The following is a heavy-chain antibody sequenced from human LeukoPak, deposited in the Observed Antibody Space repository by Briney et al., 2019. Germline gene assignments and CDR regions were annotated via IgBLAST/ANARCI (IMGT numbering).Heavy chain of an antibody. Sequence: GSSVKVSCKASGGTFSSYAISWVRQAPGQGLEWMGWINPNSGGTNYAQKFQGRVTMTRDTSISTAYTELSRLRSDDTAVYYCARDIAAAVQGTPYWGQGTLVTVSS. J-gene: IGHJ4*02. D-gene: IGHD6-13*01. V-gene: IGHV1-2*02. CDR1: GGTFSSYA. CDR2: INPNSGGT. CDR3: ARDIAAAVQGTPY.